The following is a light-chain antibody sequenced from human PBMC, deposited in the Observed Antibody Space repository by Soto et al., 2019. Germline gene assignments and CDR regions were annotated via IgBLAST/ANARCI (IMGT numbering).Light chain of an antibody. J-gene: IGKJ1*01. CDR3: QQFKSYPQT. V-gene: IGKV1-9*01. Sequence: DIQLTQSPSFLSASVGDRVTITCRASQGISSYLAWYQKKPGKAPKLLMYAASTLQSGVPSRFSGSGSGTEFTLTISSLQPEDFATYYCQQFKSYPQTFGQGTKVDI. CDR2: AAS. CDR1: QGISSY.